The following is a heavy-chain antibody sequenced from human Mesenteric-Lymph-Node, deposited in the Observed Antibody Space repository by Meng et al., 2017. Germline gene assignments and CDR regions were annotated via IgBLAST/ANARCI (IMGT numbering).Heavy chain of an antibody. Sequence: GGSLRLSCVGSGYTFTGYYMHWVRQAPGQGLEWMGWINPNSGGTNYAQKFQGRVTMTRDTSISTAYMELSRLRSDDTAVYYCARDEGKWELLPGYYYYGMDVWGQGTTVTVSS. D-gene: IGHD1-26*01. V-gene: IGHV1-2*02. CDR1: GYTFTGYY. J-gene: IGHJ6*02. CDR3: ARDEGKWELLPGYYYYGMDV. CDR2: INPNSGGT.